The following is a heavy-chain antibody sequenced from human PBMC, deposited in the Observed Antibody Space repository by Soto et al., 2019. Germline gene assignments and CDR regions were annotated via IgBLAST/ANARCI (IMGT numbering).Heavy chain of an antibody. Sequence: LRLSCLACDFAFNIGAMAWVRQAPGKGLEWFSSMSGSGSSIYYAYAVKCRFTITRDKSKKTLDLQMNSLRAEDTAVYWCARDNWNGAYYGLDVWGQGTTVTVYS. CDR2: MSGSGSSI. D-gene: IGHD1-20*01. J-gene: IGHJ6*02. CDR3: ARDNWNGAYYGLDV. V-gene: IGHV3-23*01. CDR1: DFAFNIGA.